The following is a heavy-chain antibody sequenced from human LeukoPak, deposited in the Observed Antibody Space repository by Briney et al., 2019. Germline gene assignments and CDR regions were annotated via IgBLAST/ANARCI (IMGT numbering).Heavy chain of an antibody. D-gene: IGHD6-13*01. CDR2: IYHSGST. CDR3: ARVAAAGILNYYYYMDL. V-gene: IGHV4-38-2*01. J-gene: IGHJ6*03. Sequence: SETLSLTCAVSGYSISSGYYWGWIRQPPGNGLEWIESIYHSGSTYYNPSLKSRVTISVDTSKNQFSLKLSPVTAAHTAVYYCARVAAAGILNYYYYMDLWGKGTTVTVSS. CDR1: GYSISSGYY.